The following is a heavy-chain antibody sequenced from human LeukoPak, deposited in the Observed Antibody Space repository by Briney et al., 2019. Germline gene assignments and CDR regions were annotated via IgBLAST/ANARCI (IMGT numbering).Heavy chain of an antibody. D-gene: IGHD3-3*01. CDR1: GGSTSSYY. J-gene: IGHJ6*02. CDR2: IYYSGST. CDR3: ARLPTYDFWSGYLYGMDV. V-gene: IGHV4-59*08. Sequence: SETLSLTCTVSGGSTSSYYWSWIRQPPGKGLEWIGYIYYSGSTNYNPSLKSRVTISVDTSKNQFSLKLSSVTAADTAVYYCARLPTYDFWSGYLYGMDVWGQGTTVTVSS.